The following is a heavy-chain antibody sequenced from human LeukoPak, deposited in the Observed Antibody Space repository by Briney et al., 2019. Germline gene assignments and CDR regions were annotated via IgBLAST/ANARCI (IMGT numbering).Heavy chain of an antibody. CDR2: MNPNSGRT. D-gene: IGHD2-15*01. CDR3: AREGLPYAMDV. CDR1: GYSLISYD. V-gene: IGHV1-8*01. J-gene: IGHJ6*02. Sequence: GGPVQVSCKASGYSLISYDINWVRQAAGQGLEWMGWMNPNSGRTGYAQTFQGRVTMTRDTSLNTAYMELSSLKSEDTAIYYCAREGLPYAMDVWGQGTTVTVSS.